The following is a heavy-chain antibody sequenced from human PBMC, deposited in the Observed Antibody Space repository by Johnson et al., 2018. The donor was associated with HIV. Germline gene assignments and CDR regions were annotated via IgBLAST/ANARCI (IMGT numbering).Heavy chain of an antibody. Sequence: QVQLVESGGGVVQPGRSLRLSCAASGFTFSSYAMHWVRQAPGKGMEWVAVISYDGSNKYYADSVKGRFTISRDNSKNTLYLKMNSLRAEDTAVYYCAMERMGAFDIWGQGTMVTVSS. CDR1: GFTFSSYA. V-gene: IGHV3-30-3*01. CDR3: AMERMGAFDI. D-gene: IGHD1-26*01. CDR2: ISYDGSNK. J-gene: IGHJ3*02.